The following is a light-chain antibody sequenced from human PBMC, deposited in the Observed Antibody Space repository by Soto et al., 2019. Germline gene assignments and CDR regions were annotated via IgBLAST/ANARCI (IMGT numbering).Light chain of an antibody. Sequence: DIQITQSPSSLSAFLCDIVSITCRASQTISSWLAWYQQKPGKAPKLLIYKASTLKSGVPSRFSGSGSGTEFTLTISSLQPDDFATYYCQHYNSYSEAFGQGTKVDI. CDR1: QTISSW. CDR2: KAS. V-gene: IGKV1-5*03. CDR3: QHYNSYSEA. J-gene: IGKJ1*01.